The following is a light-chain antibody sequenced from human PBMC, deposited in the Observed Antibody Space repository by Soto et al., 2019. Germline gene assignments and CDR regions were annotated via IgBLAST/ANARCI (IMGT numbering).Light chain of an antibody. CDR3: QQLFDSPIT. Sequence: DIHPTHSPSFLSPSIGDIVTITFRASQFISTSLAWYQVKPGKAPKLLIYAASTLESGVPSRFSATVSGTEFSLTITSLQPEDFATYYCQQLFDSPITFGQGTRLEIK. V-gene: IGKV1-9*01. CDR1: QFISTS. J-gene: IGKJ5*01. CDR2: AAS.